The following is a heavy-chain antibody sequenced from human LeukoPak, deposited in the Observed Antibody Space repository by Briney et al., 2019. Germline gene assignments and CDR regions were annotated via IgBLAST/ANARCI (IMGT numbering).Heavy chain of an antibody. CDR2: ISAYNGNT. CDR1: GYTFTSYG. Sequence: VASVTVSCKASGYTFTSYGISWVRQAPGQGLEWMGWISAYNGNTNYAQKLQGRVTMTTDTSTSTAYMELRSLRSDDTAVYYCARGPAYYYGSGSPHRFDYWGQGTLVTVSS. CDR3: ARGPAYYYGSGSPHRFDY. V-gene: IGHV1-18*01. J-gene: IGHJ4*02. D-gene: IGHD3-10*01.